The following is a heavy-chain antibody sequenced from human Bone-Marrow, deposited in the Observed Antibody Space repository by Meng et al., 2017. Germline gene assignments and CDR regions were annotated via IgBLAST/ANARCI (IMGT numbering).Heavy chain of an antibody. J-gene: IGHJ6*02. Sequence: SVKVSCKASGGTFSSYAISWVRQSPGQGREWMGVIIPIFGPANYAQKFQGRVTITADETTSTAYLELSSLRCEDTAVYYCAREQGLVRLYYYYGMDVWGQGTMVTVSS. CDR1: GGTFSSYA. D-gene: IGHD6-19*01. V-gene: IGHV1-69*13. CDR3: AREQGLVRLYYYYGMDV. CDR2: IIPIFGPA.